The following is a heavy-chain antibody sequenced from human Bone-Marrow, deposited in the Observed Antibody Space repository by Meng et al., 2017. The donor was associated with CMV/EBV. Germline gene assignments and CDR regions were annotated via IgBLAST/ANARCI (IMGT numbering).Heavy chain of an antibody. D-gene: IGHD3-3*01. J-gene: IGHJ4*02. Sequence: GESLKISCAASGFTFSSYAMHWVRQAPGKGLEWVANIKQDGSEKYYVDSVKGRFTISRDNAKNSLYLQMNSLRAEDTAVYYCAREGYDFWSGYHFLGYWGQGTLVTVSS. CDR2: IKQDGSEK. CDR1: GFTFSSYA. CDR3: AREGYDFWSGYHFLGY. V-gene: IGHV3-7*01.